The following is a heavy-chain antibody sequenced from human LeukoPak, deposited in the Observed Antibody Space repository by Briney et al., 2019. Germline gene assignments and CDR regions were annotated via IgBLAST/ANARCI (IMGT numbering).Heavy chain of an antibody. Sequence: SETLSLTCTVSGGSISSSSYYWGWIRQPPGKGLEWIGSIYYSGSTYYNPSLKSRVTISVDTSKNQFSLKLGSVTAADTAVYYCAIGNWNYDYWGQGTLVTVSS. D-gene: IGHD1-7*01. V-gene: IGHV4-39*01. J-gene: IGHJ4*02. CDR1: GGSISSSSYY. CDR2: IYYSGST. CDR3: AIGNWNYDY.